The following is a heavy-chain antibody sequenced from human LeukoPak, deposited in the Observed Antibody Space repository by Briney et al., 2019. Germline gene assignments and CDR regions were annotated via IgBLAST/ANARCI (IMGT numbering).Heavy chain of an antibody. D-gene: IGHD3-22*01. CDR2: IYHSGST. CDR3: ARHYYDSSGYYYYTFDY. V-gene: IGHV4-4*02. J-gene: IGHJ4*02. Sequence: PSETLSLTCAVSGGSISSSNWWSWVRQPPGKGLEWIGEIYHSGSTNYNPSLKSRVTISVDKSKNQFSLKLSSVTAADTAVYYCARHYYDSSGYYYYTFDYWGQGTLVTVSS. CDR1: GGSISSSNW.